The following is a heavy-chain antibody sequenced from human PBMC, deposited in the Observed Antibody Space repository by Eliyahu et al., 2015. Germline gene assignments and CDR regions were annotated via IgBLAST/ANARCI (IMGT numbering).Heavy chain of an antibody. V-gene: IGHV4-39*01. CDR2: IYYSGST. CDR1: XGSISXXXXY. Sequence: QLQLQESGPGLVKPSETLSLPCTVXXGSISXXXXYWGWIRQPPGKGLEWIGSIYYSGSTYYNPSLKSRVTISVDTSKNQFSLKLSSVTAADTAVYYCARQLAENGMDVWGQGTTVTVSS. J-gene: IGHJ6*02. CDR3: ARQLAENGMDV.